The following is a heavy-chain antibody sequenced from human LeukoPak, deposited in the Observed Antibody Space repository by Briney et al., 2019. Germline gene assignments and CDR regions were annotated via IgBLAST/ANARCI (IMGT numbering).Heavy chain of an antibody. CDR2: IYTSGST. V-gene: IGHV4-4*07. CDR1: GGAISSYH. Sequence: SETLSLTCTVSGGAISSYHWSWIRQPAGKGLEWIGRIYTSGSTNYNPSLKSRVTMSVGTSKNQFSLNLSSVTAADTAVYYCARVGDYALKDWGQGTLVTVSS. J-gene: IGHJ4*02. D-gene: IGHD3-16*01. CDR3: ARVGDYALKD.